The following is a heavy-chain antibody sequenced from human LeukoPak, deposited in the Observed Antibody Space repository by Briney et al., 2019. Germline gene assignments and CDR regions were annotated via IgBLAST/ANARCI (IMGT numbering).Heavy chain of an antibody. D-gene: IGHD6-19*01. CDR2: SCYSGST. CDR3: ARDYGYSSAADAFDI. Sequence: SETLSLTCAVSGDSISSGYCWGWLRQPPGKGLEWIGSSCYSGSTYYNPALKRRVTISVDTSKNQFSLKLKSVTAADTAVYYCARDYGYSSAADAFDIWGQGTMVTVSS. V-gene: IGHV4-38-2*02. J-gene: IGHJ3*02. CDR1: GDSISSGYC.